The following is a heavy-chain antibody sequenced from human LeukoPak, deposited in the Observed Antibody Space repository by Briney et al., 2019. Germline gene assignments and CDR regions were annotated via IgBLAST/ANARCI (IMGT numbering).Heavy chain of an antibody. J-gene: IGHJ4*02. D-gene: IGHD1-14*01. V-gene: IGHV3-53*01. Sequence: GGSLRLSCVASGFAVRSNYMSWVRQAPGKGLEWVSLIYSGGAIRYADSVKGRFTISRDSSKNTLFLQMNDLTVEDTARYYCARRPGNWGQGILVTVSS. CDR2: IYSGGAI. CDR1: GFAVRSNY. CDR3: ARRPGN.